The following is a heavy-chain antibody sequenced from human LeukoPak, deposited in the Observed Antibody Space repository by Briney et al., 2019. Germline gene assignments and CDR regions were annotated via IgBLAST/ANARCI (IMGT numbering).Heavy chain of an antibody. D-gene: IGHD3-3*01. V-gene: IGHV7-4-1*02. Sequence: ASVKVSCKASGYTFTSYAMNWVRQAPGQGLEWMGWINTNTGNPTYAQGFTGRFVFSLDTSVSTAYLQISSLKAEDTAVYYCAREARLYYDFWSGSQFDYWGQGTLVTVSS. J-gene: IGHJ4*02. CDR3: AREARLYYDFWSGSQFDY. CDR1: GYTFTSYA. CDR2: INTNTGNP.